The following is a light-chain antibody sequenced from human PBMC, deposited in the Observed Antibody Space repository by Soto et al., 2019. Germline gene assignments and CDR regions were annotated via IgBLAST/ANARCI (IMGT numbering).Light chain of an antibody. CDR2: GAS. CDR1: QSVSSSY. V-gene: IGKV3-20*01. CDR3: QQYGSSPRA. Sequence: EIVLTQSPGTLPLSPGERATLSCRASQSVSSSYLAWYQQQPGQAPRLLIYGASSRATGIPDRFIGSGSGTDFTLTISRLEPEEFAVYYCQQYGSSPRAFGQGTKVDSK. J-gene: IGKJ1*01.